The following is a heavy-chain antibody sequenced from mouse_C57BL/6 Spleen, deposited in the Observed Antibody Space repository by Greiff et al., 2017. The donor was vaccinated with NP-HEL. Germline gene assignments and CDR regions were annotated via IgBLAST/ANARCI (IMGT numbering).Heavy chain of an antibody. Sequence: QVHVKQSGAELVKPGASVKISCKASGYAFSSYWMNWVKQRPGKGLEWIGQIYPGDGDTNYNGKFKGKATLTADKSSSTAYMQLSSLTSEDSAVYFCARFRCSSFYAMDYWGQGTSVTVSS. CDR2: IYPGDGDT. D-gene: IGHD1-1*01. J-gene: IGHJ4*01. CDR3: ARFRCSSFYAMDY. V-gene: IGHV1-80*01. CDR1: GYAFSSYW.